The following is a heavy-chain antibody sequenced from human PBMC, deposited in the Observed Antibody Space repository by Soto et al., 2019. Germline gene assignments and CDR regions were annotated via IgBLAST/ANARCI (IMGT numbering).Heavy chain of an antibody. CDR2: ISSSSSYI. V-gene: IGHV3-21*01. CDR1: GFTFSSYS. J-gene: IGHJ3*02. CDR3: ARDISLPLYAFDI. D-gene: IGHD3-3*02. Sequence: GSLRLSCAASGFTFSSYSMNWVRQAPGKGLEWVSSISSSSSYIYYADSVKGRFTISRDNAKNSLYLQMNSLRAEDTAVYYCARDISLPLYAFDIWGQGTMVTV.